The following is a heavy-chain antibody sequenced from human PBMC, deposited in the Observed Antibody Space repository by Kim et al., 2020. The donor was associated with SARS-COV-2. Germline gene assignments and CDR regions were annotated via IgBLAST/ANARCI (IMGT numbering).Heavy chain of an antibody. Sequence: SETLSLTCTVSGGSISSYYWSWIRQPPGKGLEWIGYIYYSGSTNYNPSLKSRVTISVDTSKNQFSLKLSSVTAADTAVYYCASLTGYYSGYYFDYWGQGTLVTVSS. V-gene: IGHV4-59*01. CDR1: GGSISSYY. CDR3: ASLTGYYSGYYFDY. D-gene: IGHD3-9*01. CDR2: IYYSGST. J-gene: IGHJ4*02.